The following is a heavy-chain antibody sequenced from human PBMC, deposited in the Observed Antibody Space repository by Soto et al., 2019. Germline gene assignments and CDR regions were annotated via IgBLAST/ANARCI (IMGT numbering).Heavy chain of an antibody. Sequence: GESLKISCAASGFTFSSYAMSWVRQAPGKGLEWVSAISGSGGSTYYADSVKGRFTISRDNSKNTLYLQMNSLRAEDTAVYYCAKVFESGWDYDFWSGYPAKDTYFDYWGQGTLVTVSS. CDR3: AKVFESGWDYDFWSGYPAKDTYFDY. V-gene: IGHV3-23*01. D-gene: IGHD3-3*01. J-gene: IGHJ4*02. CDR1: GFTFSSYA. CDR2: ISGSGGST.